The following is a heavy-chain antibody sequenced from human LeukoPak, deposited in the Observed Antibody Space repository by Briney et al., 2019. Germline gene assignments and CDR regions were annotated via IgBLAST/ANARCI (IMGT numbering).Heavy chain of an antibody. CDR2: ISYDGSNK. J-gene: IGHJ4*02. V-gene: IGHV3-30*03. CDR1: GFTFSSYG. CDR3: ATHRDGSGSYGFDFDY. D-gene: IGHD3-10*01. Sequence: GRSLRLSCAASGFTFSSYGMHWVRQAPGKGLEWVAVISYDGSNKYYADSVKGRFTTSRDNSKNTLYLQMNSLRAEDTAVYYCATHRDGSGSYGFDFDYWGQGTLVTVSS.